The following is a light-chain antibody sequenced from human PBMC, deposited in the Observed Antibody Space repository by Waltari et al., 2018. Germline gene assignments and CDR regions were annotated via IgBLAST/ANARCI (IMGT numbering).Light chain of an antibody. Sequence: SSELTQDPAVSVALGQTVRITCQGDSLRTYYLSWFLQKPGQAPALVIYGKNNRPSGIPDRFSASSSGSTASLTIIGAQAEDEADYYCHSRDSSGDVLIGGGTKLTVV. CDR3: HSRDSSGDVL. V-gene: IGLV3-19*01. CDR2: GKN. CDR1: SLRTYY. J-gene: IGLJ2*01.